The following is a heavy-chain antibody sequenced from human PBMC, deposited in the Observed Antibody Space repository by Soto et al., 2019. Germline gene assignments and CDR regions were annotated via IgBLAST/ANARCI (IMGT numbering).Heavy chain of an antibody. CDR1: GYTFNDYY. J-gene: IGHJ4*02. Sequence: ASVKVSCKASGYTFNDYYLHWVRQAPGQGLEWMGWINPNTGGTHSAQKFQGRVTMTWDTSISTAYMELNRLRSDDTAMYYCARDHPTDTGGYWGQGTLVTVSS. V-gene: IGHV1-2*02. D-gene: IGHD4-17*01. CDR2: INPNTGGT. CDR3: ARDHPTDTGGY.